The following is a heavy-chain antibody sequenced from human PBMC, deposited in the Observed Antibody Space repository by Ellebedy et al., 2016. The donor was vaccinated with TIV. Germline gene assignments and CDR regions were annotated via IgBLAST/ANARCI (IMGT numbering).Heavy chain of an antibody. CDR1: GFTFSSYW. V-gene: IGHV3-74*01. CDR2: INGDGRIT. J-gene: IGHJ4*02. Sequence: GESLKISCAASGFTFSSYWMHWVRQTPGKGLVWVSGINGDGRITSYPDSVKGRFTISRDNAKNTLYLQMNSLTVEDTAVFYCAREGPDYWGQGTLVTVSS. CDR3: AREGPDY.